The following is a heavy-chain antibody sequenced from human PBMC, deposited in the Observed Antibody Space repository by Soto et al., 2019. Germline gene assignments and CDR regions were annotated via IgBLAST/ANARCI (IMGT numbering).Heavy chain of an antibody. CDR2: IYHSGIT. D-gene: IGHD3-9*01. CDR1: GGSISSSDYY. CDR3: ARVDLTGYFVDY. J-gene: IGHJ4*02. V-gene: IGHV4-30-4*01. Sequence: QVQLQESGPGLVKPSQTLSLTCTVSGGSISSSDYYWNWIRQPPGKGLEWVGYIYHSGITYYNPSLKSRVTISLDTSKNQFSLKLISVAAADTAVYYCARVDLTGYFVDYWGQGTLVTVSS.